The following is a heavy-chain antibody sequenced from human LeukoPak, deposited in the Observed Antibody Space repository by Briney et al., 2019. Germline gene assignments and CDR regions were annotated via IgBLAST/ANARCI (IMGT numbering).Heavy chain of an antibody. CDR1: GGTFSSYA. CDR2: IIPIFGTA. CDR3: ATLSFFSIAVAGTGDY. V-gene: IGHV1-69*06. Sequence: GASVKVSCKASGGTFSSYAISWVRQAPGQGLEWMGGIIPIFGTANYAQKFQGRVTMTEDTSTDTAYMELSSLRSEDTAVYYCATLSFFSIAVAGTGDYWGQGTLVTVSS. J-gene: IGHJ4*02. D-gene: IGHD6-19*01.